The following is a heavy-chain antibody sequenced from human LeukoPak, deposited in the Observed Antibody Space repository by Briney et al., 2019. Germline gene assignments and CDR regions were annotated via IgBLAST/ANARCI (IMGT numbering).Heavy chain of an antibody. CDR1: GFTFSHAW. Sequence: GGSLRLSCAASGFTFSHAWMSWVRQAPGKGLELVARIKNKPDGGTSDYTAPVKGRFTISRDDSKSTLYLQMNSLKTEVTAVYYCTVVNYGSGSYPLGSWGQGTLVTVSS. CDR3: TVVNYGSGSYPLGS. D-gene: IGHD3-10*01. J-gene: IGHJ5*02. CDR2: IKNKPDGGTS. V-gene: IGHV3-15*01.